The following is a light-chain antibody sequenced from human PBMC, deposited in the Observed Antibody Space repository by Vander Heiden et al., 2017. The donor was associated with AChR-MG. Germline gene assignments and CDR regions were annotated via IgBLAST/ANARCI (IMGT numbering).Light chain of an antibody. CDR1: NSNIESNY. J-gene: IGLJ2*01. Sequence: QAILIQPPSASGTPGQRVTISCSGSNSNIESNYVYWYQQLPGTAPKLLIYRNSQRPSGVPDRISGSKSGTSASLAISGLRSEDEADYYCASWDDSLSGHVEFGGGTKLTVL. V-gene: IGLV1-47*01. CDR2: RNS. CDR3: ASWDDSLSGHVE.